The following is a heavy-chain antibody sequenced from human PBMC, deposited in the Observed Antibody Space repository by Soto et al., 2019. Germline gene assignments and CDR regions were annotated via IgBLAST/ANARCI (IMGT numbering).Heavy chain of an antibody. J-gene: IGHJ4*02. Sequence: EVQLVESGGGLVQPGGSLRLSCAASGFIFGSYSMNWVRQAPGKGLEWVAYISSSSTTIYYGDSVKSRFTVSRDNAKNSLFLQMNSLRGEDTAVYYCASKISGSYLAYWGQGTLVTVSS. CDR2: ISSSSTTI. CDR1: GFIFGSYS. CDR3: ASKISGSYLAY. V-gene: IGHV3-48*01. D-gene: IGHD1-26*01.